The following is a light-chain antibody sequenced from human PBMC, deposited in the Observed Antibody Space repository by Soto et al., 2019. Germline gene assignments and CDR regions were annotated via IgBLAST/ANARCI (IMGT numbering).Light chain of an antibody. Sequence: DIQMTQSPSSLSASVGDRVTITCRASQGISNYLAWYQQKPGKVPKLLIYAASTLQSGVPSRFSVSGSGTDFTLTISSLQPDDVATYYCQKYNSAPSWTFGQGTKVEIK. J-gene: IGKJ1*01. V-gene: IGKV1-27*01. CDR1: QGISNY. CDR3: QKYNSAPSWT. CDR2: AAS.